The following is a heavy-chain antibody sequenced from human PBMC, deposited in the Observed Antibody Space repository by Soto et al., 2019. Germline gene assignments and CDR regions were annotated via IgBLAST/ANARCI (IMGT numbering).Heavy chain of an antibody. J-gene: IGHJ4*02. CDR1: GFTFNSYS. CDR2: ISYDGNTQ. V-gene: IGHV3-30-3*01. Sequence: QVQLVESGGGVVQPGTSLRLSCAASGFTFNSYSIHWVRQAPGNGLEWVAVISYDGNTQYYGDSLKGRFIVSRENSKNTAYLQMNDLRADDTAVYYCAKVSRASRISTPDFDSWGQGTLVAVSS. CDR3: AKVSRASRISTPDFDS.